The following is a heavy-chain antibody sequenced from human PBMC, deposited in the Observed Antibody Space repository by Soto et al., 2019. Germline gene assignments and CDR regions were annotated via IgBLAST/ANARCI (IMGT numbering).Heavy chain of an antibody. J-gene: IGHJ6*02. CDR3: AVPAASVAGASGTYYYYGMDV. CDR2: IYYGGSP. Sequence: LSLTCTVSGGSLSSSGYYWGWVRQPPGRGLEWIGYIYYGGSPYYNPSLKSRVTISVDTSKNQFSLNLSSVTAADTAVYYCAVPAASVAGASGTYYYYGMDVWGQGTTVTVSS. CDR1: GGSLSSSGYY. V-gene: IGHV4-39*01. D-gene: IGHD6-19*01.